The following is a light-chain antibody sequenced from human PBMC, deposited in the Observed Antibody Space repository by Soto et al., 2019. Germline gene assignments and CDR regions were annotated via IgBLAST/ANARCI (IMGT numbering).Light chain of an antibody. CDR1: GSDIGTYNY. V-gene: IGLV2-14*01. CDR2: DVS. CDR3: SSYTSSSTLVV. Sequence: QSVLTQPASVSGSPGQSITISCTGTGSDIGTYNYVSWYQQHPGKAPKLMIYDVSNRPSGVSNRFSGSKSGNTASLTISGLQAEDEADYYCSSYTSSSTLVVFGGGTKLTVL. J-gene: IGLJ2*01.